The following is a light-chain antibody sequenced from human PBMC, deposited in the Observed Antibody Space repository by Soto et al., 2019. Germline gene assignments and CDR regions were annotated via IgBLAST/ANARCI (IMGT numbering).Light chain of an antibody. Sequence: QSALTQPASVSGSPGQSITISCTGTSSDVGSSNFVSWYQQHPGKAPKLMISEVSKWPSGASTRFSGSKSGNTASLTISGLQAEDEADYYCCSNVGGGASGVFGGGTKVTVL. CDR1: SSDVGSSNF. V-gene: IGLV2-23*02. CDR3: CSNVGGGASGV. J-gene: IGLJ3*02. CDR2: EVS.